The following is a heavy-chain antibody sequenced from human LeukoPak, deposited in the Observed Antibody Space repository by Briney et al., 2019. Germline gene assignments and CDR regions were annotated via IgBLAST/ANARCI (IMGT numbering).Heavy chain of an antibody. CDR1: GFTFSSYW. CDR3: ARDPGYNWNYIDY. D-gene: IGHD1-20*01. J-gene: IGHJ4*02. V-gene: IGHV3-74*01. Sequence: GGSLRLSCAASGFTFSSYWMHWVRHAPGKGLVWVSRINSDGINTSYADSVKGRFTISRDNAKNTLNLQMNSLRAEDTAVYYCARDPGYNWNYIDYWGQGTLVTVSS. CDR2: INSDGINT.